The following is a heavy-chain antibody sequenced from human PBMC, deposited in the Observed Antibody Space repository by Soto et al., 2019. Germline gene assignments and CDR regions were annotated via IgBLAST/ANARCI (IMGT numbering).Heavy chain of an antibody. J-gene: IGHJ3*02. D-gene: IGHD5-18*01. CDR2: INSDGSST. CDR1: GFTFSSYW. Sequence: PGGSLRLSCAASGFTFSSYWMHWVRQAPGKGLVWVSRINSDGSSTSYADSVKGRFTISRDNAKNTLYLQMNSLRAEDTAVYYCARAGYRYGPSDAFDIWGQGTMVTVSS. V-gene: IGHV3-74*01. CDR3: ARAGYRYGPSDAFDI.